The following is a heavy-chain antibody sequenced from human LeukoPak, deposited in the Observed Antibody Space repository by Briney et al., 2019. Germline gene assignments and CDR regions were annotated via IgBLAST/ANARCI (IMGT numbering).Heavy chain of an antibody. J-gene: IGHJ5*02. D-gene: IGHD3-16*02. CDR2: IYYSGST. CDR1: GGSISSSTCY. CDR3: ARGGDDYVWGSYRYNWFDP. V-gene: IGHV4-39*07. Sequence: SETLSLTCTVSGGSISSSTCYWGWSRQPPGKGLEWIGSIYYSGSTYYNPSLKSRVTISVDTSKNQFSLKLSSVTAADTAVYYCARGGDDYVWGSYRYNWFDPWGQGTLVTVSS.